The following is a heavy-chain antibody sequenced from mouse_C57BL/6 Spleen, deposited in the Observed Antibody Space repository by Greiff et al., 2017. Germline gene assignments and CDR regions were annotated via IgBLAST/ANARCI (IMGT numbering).Heavy chain of an antibody. V-gene: IGHV1-22*01. CDR3: ARGYYGSSYGWFAY. J-gene: IGHJ3*01. CDR2: INPNNGGT. D-gene: IGHD1-1*01. Sequence: VQLQQSGPELVKPGASVKMSCKASGYTFTDYNMHWVKQSHGKSLEWIGYINPNNGGTSYNQKFKGKATLTVNKSSSTAYTELRSLTSEDSAVYYCARGYYGSSYGWFAYWGQGTLVTVSA. CDR1: GYTFTDYN.